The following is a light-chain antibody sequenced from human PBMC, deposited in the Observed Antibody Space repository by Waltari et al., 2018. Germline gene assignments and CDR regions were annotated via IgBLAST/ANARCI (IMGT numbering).Light chain of an antibody. CDR3: YSTDSSGDHGL. Sequence: SYELTQPPSVSVSPGQTARITCSGDALPKKFAYWFQQKPGQSPILIIYEDSKRPSGIPESFSGSSSGTLATLTISGAQVEDEADYYCYSTDSSGDHGLFGGGTRLTVL. CDR1: ALPKKF. J-gene: IGLJ2*01. CDR2: EDS. V-gene: IGLV3-10*01.